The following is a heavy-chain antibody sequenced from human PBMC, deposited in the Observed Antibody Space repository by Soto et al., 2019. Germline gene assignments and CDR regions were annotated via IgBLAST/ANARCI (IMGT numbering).Heavy chain of an antibody. CDR1: GFTFSSYA. CDR3: AKDRAVAGFYYFDY. Sequence: GGSLRLSCAASGFTFSSYAMHWVRQAPGKGLEWVAVISYDGSNKYYADSVKGRFTISRDNSKNTLYLQMNSLRAEDMSVYYCAKDRAVAGFYYFDYWGQGTLVTVSS. CDR2: ISYDGSNK. V-gene: IGHV3-30-3*01. J-gene: IGHJ4*02. D-gene: IGHD6-19*01.